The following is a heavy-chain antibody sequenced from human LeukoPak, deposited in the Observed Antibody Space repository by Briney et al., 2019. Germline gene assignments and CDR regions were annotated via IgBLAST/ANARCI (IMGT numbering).Heavy chain of an antibody. Sequence: SETLSLTCAVYGGSFSGYYWGWIRQPPGKGLEWIGSIYYSGSTYYNPSLKSRVTISVDTSKNQFSLKLSSVTAADTAVYYCARVSGYYYGSGSYFPVYYYYYMDVWGKGTTVTVSS. D-gene: IGHD3-10*01. CDR3: ARVSGYYYGSGSYFPVYYYYYMDV. V-gene: IGHV4-34*01. CDR2: IYYSGST. CDR1: GGSFSGYY. J-gene: IGHJ6*03.